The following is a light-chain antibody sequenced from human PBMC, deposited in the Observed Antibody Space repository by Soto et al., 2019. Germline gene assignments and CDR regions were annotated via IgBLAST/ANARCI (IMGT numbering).Light chain of an antibody. Sequence: DIQMTQSPSTLSAAVGDRVTITCRASQSINNWLAWYQQKPGKAPKLLIYKTSDLESGVPSRFSGSGSGTEFSLTISSLQPDDFATYYSQQHKRFYLTFGVVSKVDIX. CDR2: KTS. J-gene: IGKJ4*01. CDR3: QQHKRFYLT. V-gene: IGKV1-5*03. CDR1: QSINNW.